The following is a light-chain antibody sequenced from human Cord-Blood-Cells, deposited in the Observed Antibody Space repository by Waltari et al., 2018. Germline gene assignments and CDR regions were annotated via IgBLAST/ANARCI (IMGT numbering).Light chain of an antibody. CDR1: SSDVGGYNY. V-gene: IGLV2-14*01. CDR2: DVS. CDR3: SSYTSSSTYV. J-gene: IGLJ1*01. Sequence: QSALTQPASVPGSPGQSITISCTATSSDVGGYNYASWYQQHPGKAPILMIYDVSNRPSGVSNRFSGSKSGNTASLTISALQAEDEADYYCSSYTSSSTYVFGTGTKVTVL.